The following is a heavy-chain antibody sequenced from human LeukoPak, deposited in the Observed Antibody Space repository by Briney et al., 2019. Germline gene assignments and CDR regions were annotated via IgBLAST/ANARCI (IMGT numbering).Heavy chain of an antibody. V-gene: IGHV1-69*05. J-gene: IGHJ3*02. CDR1: GGTYSSYA. D-gene: IGHD5-18*01. CDR3: ARERGYSYGSDAFDI. CDR2: MIPIFGTA. Sequence: AASVKVSCKASGGTYSSYAISWVRQAPGQALEWMGGMIPIFGTAKYAQKFQGRVTLTTDESTSTAYMELSSLRSEDTDVYYCARERGYSYGSDAFDIWGQGTMVTVSS.